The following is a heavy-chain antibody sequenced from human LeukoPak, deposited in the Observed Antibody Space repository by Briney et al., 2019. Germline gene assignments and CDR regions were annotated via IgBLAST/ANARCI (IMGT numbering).Heavy chain of an antibody. V-gene: IGHV1-18*01. Sequence: GASVKVSCKASGYSFPNYGITWARQAPGQGLENMGWISASDGTTNYAQKVQGRVIMTTDTSTSTAYMELRSLRSDDTAVYYCARCGAAVTTHFSHWGQGTLVTVSS. D-gene: IGHD4-17*01. CDR1: GYSFPNYG. CDR3: ARCGAAVTTHFSH. CDR2: ISASDGTT. J-gene: IGHJ4*02.